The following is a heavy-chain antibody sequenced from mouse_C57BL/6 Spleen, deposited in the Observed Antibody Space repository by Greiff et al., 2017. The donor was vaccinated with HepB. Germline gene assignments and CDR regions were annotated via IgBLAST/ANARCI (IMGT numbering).Heavy chain of an antibody. CDR2: IYPGDGDT. J-gene: IGHJ2*01. V-gene: IGHV1-82*01. CDR1: GYAFSSSW. Sequence: QVQLKESGPELVKPGASVKISCKASGYAFSSSWMNWVKQRPGKGLEWIGRIYPGDGDTNYNGKFKGKATLTADKSSSTAYMQLSSLTSEDSSVYFCSRSGITTVPFDYWGQGTTLTVSS. CDR3: SRSGITTVPFDY. D-gene: IGHD1-1*01.